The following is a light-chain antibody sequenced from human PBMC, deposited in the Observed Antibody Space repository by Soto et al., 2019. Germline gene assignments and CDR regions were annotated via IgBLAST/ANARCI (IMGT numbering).Light chain of an antibody. CDR2: EVS. J-gene: IGLJ2*01. V-gene: IGLV2-14*01. CDR3: SSYTRTTLVV. Sequence: QSVLTQPASVSGSPGQSITISCTGSSSDVGGYNYVSWYQQHPGKAPKLMIYEVSNRPSGVSNRFSGSKSGNTASLTISGLQAEDEADYYFSSYTRTTLVVFGGGTKVTVL. CDR1: SSDVGGYNY.